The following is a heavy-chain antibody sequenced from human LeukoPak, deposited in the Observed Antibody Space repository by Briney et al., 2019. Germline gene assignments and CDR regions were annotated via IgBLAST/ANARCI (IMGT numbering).Heavy chain of an antibody. CDR3: ARLKFYDSTGYSPGHYMDV. Sequence: SETLSPTCTSPGGPIFNYYRNRIPQTAGEGLEWIVSLYSGVGTDYNPSLKSRVTMSVDTSKKQFALKLSAVTAADTAVYYCARLKFYDSTGYSPGHYMDVWGKGTTVTVSS. D-gene: IGHD3-22*01. J-gene: IGHJ6*03. V-gene: IGHV4-4*07. CDR1: GGPIFNYY. CDR2: LYSGVGT.